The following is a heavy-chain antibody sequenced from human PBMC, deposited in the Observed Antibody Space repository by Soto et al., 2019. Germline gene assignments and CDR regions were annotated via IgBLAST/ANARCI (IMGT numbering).Heavy chain of an antibody. CDR3: AKDRGSYGDY. Sequence: GGSLRLSCAASGFTFSSYAMSWVRQAPGKGLEWVSAISGIGGSTYYSDSVKGRFTISGDNSKNTLYLLMDSLRAEDTAVYYCAKDRGSYGDYCGQGTLGTVSS. D-gene: IGHD1-26*01. V-gene: IGHV3-23*01. CDR1: GFTFSSYA. CDR2: ISGIGGST. J-gene: IGHJ4*02.